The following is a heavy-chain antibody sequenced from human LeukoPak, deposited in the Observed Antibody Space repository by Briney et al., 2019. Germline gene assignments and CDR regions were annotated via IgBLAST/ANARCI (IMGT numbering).Heavy chain of an antibody. Sequence: PGGSLRLSCAASGFTFSSYSMNWVRQAPGKGLEWVSYISSSSSTIYYADSVKGRLTIPRDNAKNSLYLQMNSLRAEDTAVYYCASYLGVVPDWGQGTLVTVSS. CDR1: GFTFSSYS. V-gene: IGHV3-48*01. D-gene: IGHD2-2*01. J-gene: IGHJ4*02. CDR3: ASYLGVVPD. CDR2: ISSSSSTI.